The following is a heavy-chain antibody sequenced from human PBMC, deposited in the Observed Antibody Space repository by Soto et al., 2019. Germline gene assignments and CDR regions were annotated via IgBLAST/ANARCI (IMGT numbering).Heavy chain of an antibody. V-gene: IGHV3-48*01. D-gene: IGHD3-10*01. CDR3: AKDRPGFYYGMDV. Sequence: GGSLRLSCAASGFTFSSYSMNWVRQAPGKGLEWVSYISSSSSTIYYADSVKGRFTISRDNAKNSLYLQMNSLRAEDTAVYYCAKDRPGFYYGMDVWGQGTTVTVSS. CDR1: GFTFSSYS. J-gene: IGHJ6*02. CDR2: ISSSSSTI.